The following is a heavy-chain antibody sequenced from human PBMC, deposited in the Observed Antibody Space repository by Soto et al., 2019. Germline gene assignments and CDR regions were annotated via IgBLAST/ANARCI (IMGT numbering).Heavy chain of an antibody. CDR2: ISGSGGST. V-gene: IGHV3-23*01. Sequence: EVQLLESGGGLVQPGGSLRLSCAASGFTFSSYAMSWVRQAPGKGLEWVSAISGSGGSTYYADSVKGRFTISRDNSKNPLYLQMNSLRAEDTAVYYCAKDLPDSSGYYPDAFDIWGQGTMVTVSS. CDR1: GFTFSSYA. J-gene: IGHJ3*02. CDR3: AKDLPDSSGYYPDAFDI. D-gene: IGHD3-22*01.